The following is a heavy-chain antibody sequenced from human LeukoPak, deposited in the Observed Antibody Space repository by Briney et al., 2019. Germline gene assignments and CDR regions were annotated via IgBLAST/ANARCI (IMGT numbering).Heavy chain of an antibody. V-gene: IGHV3-21*01. CDR1: GFTFSSYS. Sequence: GGSLRLSCAASGFTFSSYSMNWVRQAPGKGLEWVSSISSSSSYIYYADSVKGRFTISRDNAKNSLYLQMNSLRAEDTAEYYCARDYHRAYYDSSGYYLFDYWGQGTLVTVSS. CDR2: ISSSSSYI. D-gene: IGHD3-22*01. J-gene: IGHJ4*02. CDR3: ARDYHRAYYDSSGYYLFDY.